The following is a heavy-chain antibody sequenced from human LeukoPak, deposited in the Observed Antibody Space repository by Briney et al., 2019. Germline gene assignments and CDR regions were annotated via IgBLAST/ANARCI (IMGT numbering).Heavy chain of an antibody. D-gene: IGHD6-19*01. CDR3: ARGPGYSSGWYWFDL. CDR2: MNPNSGNT. J-gene: IGHJ5*02. CDR1: GSTFTSYD. Sequence: ASVKVSFKASGSTFTSYDINWGRRATGEGGGWRGWMNPNSGNTGYSQKFRGRGTMTRNTSISTAYMELSSLRSEDTAVYYCARGPGYSSGWYWFDLWGQGTLVTVSS. V-gene: IGHV1-8*01.